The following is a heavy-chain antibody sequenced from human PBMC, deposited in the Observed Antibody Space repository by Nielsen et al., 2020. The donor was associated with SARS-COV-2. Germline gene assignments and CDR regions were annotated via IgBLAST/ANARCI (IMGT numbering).Heavy chain of an antibody. CDR3: AKDSSSSWYKDYFDY. Sequence: GGSLRLSCAASGFTFSAYAMNWVRQAPGKGLEWVSGITNAAVATYYADSVKGRFTISRDNSKNTLYLQMNSLRAEDTAVYYCAKDSSSSWYKDYFDYWGQGTLVTVSS. CDR1: GFTFSAYA. V-gene: IGHV3-23*01. D-gene: IGHD6-13*01. CDR2: ITNAAVAT. J-gene: IGHJ4*02.